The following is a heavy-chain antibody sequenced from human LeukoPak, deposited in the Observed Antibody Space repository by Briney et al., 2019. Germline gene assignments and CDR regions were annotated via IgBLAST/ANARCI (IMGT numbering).Heavy chain of an antibody. Sequence: SETLSLTCAVYGGSFSGYYWSWIRQPPGKGLEWIGEINHSGSTNYNPSLKSRVTISVDSSKNQFSLKLSSVTAADTAVYYCARANIVVVVAATGIIYYFDYWGQGTLVTVSS. V-gene: IGHV4-34*01. CDR1: GGSFSGYY. J-gene: IGHJ4*02. D-gene: IGHD2-15*01. CDR3: ARANIVVVVAATGIIYYFDY. CDR2: INHSGST.